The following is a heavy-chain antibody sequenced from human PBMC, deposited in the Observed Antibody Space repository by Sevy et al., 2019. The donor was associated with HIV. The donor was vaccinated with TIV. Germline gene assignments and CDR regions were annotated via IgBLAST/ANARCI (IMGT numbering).Heavy chain of an antibody. CDR1: GFTFSDYA. CDR3: ARDRRAGYSSNWYRDFDY. V-gene: IGHV3-30*04. D-gene: IGHD6-13*01. J-gene: IGHJ4*02. Sequence: GGSLRLSCADSGFTFSDYAMHWVRQAPGKGLEWVAVISHDGFNQYYADSVKGRLTISRDSSKTTLYLEMHSLRAEDTALYYCARDRRAGYSSNWYRDFDYWGQGTLVTVSS. CDR2: ISHDGFNQ.